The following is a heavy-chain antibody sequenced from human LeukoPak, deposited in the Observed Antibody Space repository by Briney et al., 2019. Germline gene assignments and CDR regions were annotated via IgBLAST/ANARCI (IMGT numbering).Heavy chain of an antibody. J-gene: IGHJ4*02. Sequence: PSETLSLTCTVSGGSISSSSYYWGWIRQPPGKGLEWIGEINHSGSTNYNPSLKSRVTISVDTSKNQFSLKLSSVTAADTVVYYCARRQGPSFTYYYGSGSWYYFDYWGQGTLVTVSS. CDR1: GGSISSSSYY. CDR3: ARRQGPSFTYYYGSGSWYYFDY. V-gene: IGHV4-39*07. CDR2: INHSGST. D-gene: IGHD3-10*01.